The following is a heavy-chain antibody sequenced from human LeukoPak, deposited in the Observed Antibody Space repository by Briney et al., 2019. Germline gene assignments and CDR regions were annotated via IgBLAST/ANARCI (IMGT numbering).Heavy chain of an antibody. CDR1: GYTFTSYG. CDR2: IIPIFGTA. Sequence: GASVKVSCKASGYTFTSYGISWVRQAPGQGLEWMGGIIPIFGTANYAQKFQGRVTITADESTSTAYMELSSLGSEDTAVYYCARAPLPSDTGFDYWGQGTLVTVSS. V-gene: IGHV1-69*13. D-gene: IGHD1-14*01. CDR3: ARAPLPSDTGFDY. J-gene: IGHJ4*02.